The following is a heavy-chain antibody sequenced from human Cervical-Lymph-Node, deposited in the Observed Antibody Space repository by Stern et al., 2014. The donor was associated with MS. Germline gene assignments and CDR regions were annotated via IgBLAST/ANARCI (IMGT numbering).Heavy chain of an antibody. CDR2: IYYSGST. Sequence: QLQLQESGPGLVKPSETLSLTCTVSGGSISSYYWSWIRQPPGKGLEWIGDIYYSGSTNYNPSLKSRVTISVDTSKNQFSLKLSSVTAADTAVYYCARSNAGYSSGWYGFGDYYYGMDVWGQGTTVTVSS. D-gene: IGHD6-19*01. CDR1: GGSISSYY. V-gene: IGHV4-59*01. J-gene: IGHJ6*01. CDR3: ARSNAGYSSGWYGFGDYYYGMDV.